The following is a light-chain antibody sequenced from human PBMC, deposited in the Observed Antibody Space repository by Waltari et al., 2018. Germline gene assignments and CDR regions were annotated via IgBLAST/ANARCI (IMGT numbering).Light chain of an antibody. CDR3: QQYLSTPFA. J-gene: IGKJ3*01. V-gene: IGKV4-1*01. Sequence: DVMLTQSPDSLAVSLGERATIHCKSSHGVSFYSTGKNYLTWDQQKPGQTARVLISWASTRDAVVTDRFSGSRSGTAFTLAITNLQAEDAATYYWQQYLSTPFAFGPGTKVDIK. CDR1: HGVSFYSTGKNY. CDR2: WAS.